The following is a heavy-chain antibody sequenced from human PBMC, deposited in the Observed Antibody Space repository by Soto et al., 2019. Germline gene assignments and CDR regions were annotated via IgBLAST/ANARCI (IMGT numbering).Heavy chain of an antibody. Sequence: GGSLRVSCAASGFTFSNYWMHWVRQAPGEGLVWVSRINSDGSSASYADSVKGRFTISRDNAKNTLYLQMNSLRAEDTAVYYCARDTLELLYYFDYWGQGTLVTVSS. CDR3: ARDTLELLYYFDY. CDR1: GFTFSNYW. CDR2: INSDGSSA. V-gene: IGHV3-74*01. D-gene: IGHD1-7*01. J-gene: IGHJ4*02.